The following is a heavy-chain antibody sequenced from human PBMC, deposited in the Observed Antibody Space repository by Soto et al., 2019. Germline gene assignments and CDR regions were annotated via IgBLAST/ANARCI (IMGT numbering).Heavy chain of an antibody. CDR1: GFTFSSYG. V-gene: IGHV3-33*01. D-gene: IGHD6-19*01. J-gene: IGHJ4*02. CDR2: IWYDGSNK. Sequence: QVQLAESGGGVVQPGRSLRLSCAASGFTFSSYGMHWVRQAPGKGLEWVAVIWYDGSNKYYADSVKGRFTISRDNSKNTLYLQMNSLRAEDTAVYYCAREVAVAGYFDYWGQGTLVTVSS. CDR3: AREVAVAGYFDY.